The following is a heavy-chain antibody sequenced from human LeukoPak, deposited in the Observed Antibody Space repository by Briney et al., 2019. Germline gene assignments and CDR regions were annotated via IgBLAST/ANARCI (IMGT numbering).Heavy chain of an antibody. V-gene: IGHV4-34*01. J-gene: IGHJ4*02. CDR3: ARGSMSSSSPFFDY. CDR1: GGSFSGYY. D-gene: IGHD6-6*01. CDR2: INHSGST. Sequence: SETLSLTCAVYGGSFSGYYWSWIRQPPGKGLEWIGEINHSGSTNYNPSLKSRVTISVDTSKNQFSLKLSSVTAADTAVYYCARGSMSSSSPFFDYWGQGTLVTVSS.